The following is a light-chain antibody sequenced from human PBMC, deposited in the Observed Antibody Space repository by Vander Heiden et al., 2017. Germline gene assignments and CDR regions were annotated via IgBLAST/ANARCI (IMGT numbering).Light chain of an antibody. CDR3: QQSYSTPYT. CDR1: QSISSY. Sequence: IQMTQPPSSLSASVGDRVPITCRPSQSISSYLTWYQQKPGKAPKLLIYAASSWQSGVPSRFSGSGSGTDFTLTISSLQPEDVATYYCQQSYSTPYTFGQGTKLEIK. J-gene: IGKJ2*01. V-gene: IGKV1-39*01. CDR2: AAS.